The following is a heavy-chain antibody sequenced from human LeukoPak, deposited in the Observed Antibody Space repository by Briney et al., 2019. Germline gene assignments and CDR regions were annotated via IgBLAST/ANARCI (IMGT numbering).Heavy chain of an antibody. Sequence: GASVKVSCKASGGTFSSYAISWVRQAPGQGLEWMGWISAYNGNTNYAQKLQGRVTMTTDTSTSTAYMELRSLRSDDTAVYYCATSYDYGGKGSFDYWGQGTLVTVSS. J-gene: IGHJ4*02. CDR2: ISAYNGNT. CDR3: ATSYDYGGKGSFDY. CDR1: GGTFSSYA. D-gene: IGHD4-23*01. V-gene: IGHV1-18*01.